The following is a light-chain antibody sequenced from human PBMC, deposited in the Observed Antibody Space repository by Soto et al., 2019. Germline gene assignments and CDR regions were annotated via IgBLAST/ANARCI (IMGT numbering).Light chain of an antibody. Sequence: ELVMTQSPATLSVSPGERATLSCRASQSFSSNVAWYQQKPGQAPRLLIYGTSTRVTGIPARFSGSGSGTDFTLTINSLAPEDFAIYYCHQRQSWPRTFGQGTKVDIK. CDR2: GTS. V-gene: IGKV3-15*01. J-gene: IGKJ1*01. CDR3: HQRQSWPRT. CDR1: QSFSSN.